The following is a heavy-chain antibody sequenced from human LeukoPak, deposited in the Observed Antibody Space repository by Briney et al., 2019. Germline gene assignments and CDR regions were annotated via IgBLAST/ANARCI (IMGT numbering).Heavy chain of an antibody. CDR1: GGTFSSYA. CDR2: IIPIFGTA. Sequence: GASVTVSCKASGGTFSSYAISWVRQAPGQGLEWMGGIIPIFGTANYAQKFQGRVTITTDESTSTAYMELSSLRSEDTAVYYCASGRWLQPWGYFDYWGQGTLVTVSS. CDR3: ASGRWLQPWGYFDY. J-gene: IGHJ4*02. D-gene: IGHD5-24*01. V-gene: IGHV1-69*05.